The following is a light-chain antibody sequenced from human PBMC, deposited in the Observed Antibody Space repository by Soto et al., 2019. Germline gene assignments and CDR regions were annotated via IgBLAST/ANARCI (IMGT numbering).Light chain of an antibody. CDR3: QQCSWHPFTVT. CDR2: DAS. J-gene: IGKJ4*01. Sequence: EIVMTQSPATLSVSPGERATLSCRASQSVSSNLAWYQQKPGQAPRLLIYDASTRATGIPARFSGSGSGTEYTLPISSLQSEHAAVYYCQQCSWHPFTVTFGGGTKVEIK. CDR1: QSVSSN. V-gene: IGKV3-15*01.